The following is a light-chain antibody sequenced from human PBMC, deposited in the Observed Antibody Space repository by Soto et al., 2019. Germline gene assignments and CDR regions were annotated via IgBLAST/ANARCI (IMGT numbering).Light chain of an antibody. J-gene: IGKJ1*01. CDR1: QSVSSNY. V-gene: IGKV3-20*01. CDR3: HHYGSTPRA. CDR2: GAS. Sequence: EIVLTQSPGTLSLSPGERATLSCRASQSVSSNYLAWYQQKPVQAPRLLIYGASSRVTGIPDRFSGSGSGRYLTRTINRLAPEDFAAYYGHHYGSTPRAFGQGTKVEIK.